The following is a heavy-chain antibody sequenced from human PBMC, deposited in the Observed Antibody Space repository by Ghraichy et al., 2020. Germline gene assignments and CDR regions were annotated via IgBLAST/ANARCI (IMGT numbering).Heavy chain of an antibody. CDR3: ARHLAGAGEPYY. Sequence: SETLSLTCTVSGGSISSSSYYWGWIRQPPGKGLDWIGSIYYSGSTYYNPSLKSRVSISVDTSKNQFSMKLGSVTAADTAVYYCARHLAGAGEPYYWGEGTLVTVSS. J-gene: IGHJ4*02. CDR1: GGSISSSSYY. V-gene: IGHV4-39*01. D-gene: IGHD3-16*01. CDR2: IYYSGST.